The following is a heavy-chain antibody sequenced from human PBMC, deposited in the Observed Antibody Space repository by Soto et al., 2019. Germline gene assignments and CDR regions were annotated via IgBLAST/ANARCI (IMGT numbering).Heavy chain of an antibody. J-gene: IGHJ4*02. CDR1: GFTFRTYA. D-gene: IGHD1-7*01. V-gene: IGHV3-23*01. Sequence: EVQLLESGGDLVQPGGSLRLSCAASGFTFRTYAMSWVRQAPGKGLEWVSGLSGSGDTAYYADSVKGRFTVSRDNSDNTLYLQLNSLRADDAAVYYCAKAVRLQLRRVFDSWGQGTLVTVSS. CDR3: AKAVRLQLRRVFDS. CDR2: LSGSGDTA.